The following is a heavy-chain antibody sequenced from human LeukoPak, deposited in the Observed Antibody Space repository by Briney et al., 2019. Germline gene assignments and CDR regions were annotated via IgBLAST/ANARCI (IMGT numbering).Heavy chain of an antibody. V-gene: IGHV1-69*05. D-gene: IGHD4-17*01. CDR1: GGTFSSYA. CDR3: ARGLRLHGGRLYFDY. CDR2: IIPIFGTA. J-gene: IGHJ4*02. Sequence: ASVKVSCKASGGTFSSYAISWVRQAPGQGLEWMGGIIPIFGTANYAQKFQGRVTITTDESTSTAYMELSSLRSEDTAVYYCARGLRLHGGRLYFDYWGQGTLVTVSS.